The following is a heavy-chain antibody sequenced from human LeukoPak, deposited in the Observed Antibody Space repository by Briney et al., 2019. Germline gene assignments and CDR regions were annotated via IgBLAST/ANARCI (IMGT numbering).Heavy chain of an antibody. J-gene: IGHJ4*02. CDR2: INHSGST. Sequence: SETLSLTCTVSGGSISSYYWSWIRQPPGKGLEWIGEINHSGSTNYNPSLKSRVTISVDTSKNQFSLKLSSVTAADTAVYYCARVKKLLLAPWGQGTLVTVSS. V-gene: IGHV4-34*01. CDR1: GGSISSYY. D-gene: IGHD2-15*01. CDR3: ARVKKLLLAP.